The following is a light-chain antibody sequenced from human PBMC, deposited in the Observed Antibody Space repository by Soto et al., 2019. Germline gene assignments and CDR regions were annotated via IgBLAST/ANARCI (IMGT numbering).Light chain of an antibody. J-gene: IGKJ1*01. V-gene: IGKV3-15*01. CDR2: GAS. Sequence: EIVMTQSPATLSVSPGERATLSCRASQSVSSNLAWYQQKPGQAPRLLIYGASTRATGIPARFSGSGSRTECTLTISSLQSEDFAVYYCQQYNNWPWTFGQGTKVEIK. CDR1: QSVSSN. CDR3: QQYNNWPWT.